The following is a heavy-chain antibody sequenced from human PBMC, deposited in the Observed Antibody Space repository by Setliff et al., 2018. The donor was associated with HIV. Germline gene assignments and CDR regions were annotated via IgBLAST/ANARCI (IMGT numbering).Heavy chain of an antibody. J-gene: IGHJ6*03. CDR3: ARGLAVAGKSYYYYYYMDV. V-gene: IGHV1-8*02. D-gene: IGHD6-19*01. Sequence: GASVKVSCKASGYTFTDYYIHWVRQATGQGLEWMGWMSPNSGNAGYAQKFQGRVTMTRNTSISTAYMELSSLRPEDTAVYYCARGLAVAGKSYYYYYYMDVWGKGTTVTVSS. CDR1: GYTFTDYY. CDR2: MSPNSGNA.